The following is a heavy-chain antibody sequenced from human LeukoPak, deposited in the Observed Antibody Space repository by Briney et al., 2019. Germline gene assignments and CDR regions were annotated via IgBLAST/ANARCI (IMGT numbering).Heavy chain of an antibody. J-gene: IGHJ4*02. CDR2: ISAYNGNT. D-gene: IGHD3-3*01. CDR1: GYTFTSYG. Sequence: ASVKVSCKASGYTFTSYGISWVRQAPGQGLEWMGWISAYNGNTNYAQKLQGRVTMTTDTSTSTAYMELSSLRSEDTAVYYCARGQLGRGDFWSGYYHYSLDYWGQGTLVTVSS. CDR3: ARGQLGRGDFWSGYYHYSLDY. V-gene: IGHV1-18*01.